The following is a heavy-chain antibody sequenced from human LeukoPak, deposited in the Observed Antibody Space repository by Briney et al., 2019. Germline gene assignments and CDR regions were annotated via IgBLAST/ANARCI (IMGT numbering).Heavy chain of an antibody. CDR2: IYYSGNT. D-gene: IGHD6-19*01. CDR1: GGSISSYN. V-gene: IGHV4-59*01. Sequence: SETLSLTCTVSGGSISSYNWSWIRQPPGKGLEWIGYIYYSGNTNYNPSIKSRVTIAIDTSMNQFSLKLSSVTAADTAVYYCARVGSGCFDYWGQGTLVTVSS. CDR3: ARVGSGCFDY. J-gene: IGHJ4*02.